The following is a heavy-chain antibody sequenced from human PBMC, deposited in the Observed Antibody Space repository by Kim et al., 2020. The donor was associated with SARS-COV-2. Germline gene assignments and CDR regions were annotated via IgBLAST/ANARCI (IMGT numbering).Heavy chain of an antibody. V-gene: IGHV3-30*03. CDR3: ALPLFGDKARWLGGLYYFDY. J-gene: IGHJ4*02. CDR1: GFTFSSYG. CDR2: ISYDGSNK. Sequence: GGSLRLSCAASGFTFSSYGMHWVRQAPGKGLEWVAVISYDGSNKYYADSVKGRFTISRDNSKNTLYLQMNSLRAEDTAVYYCALPLFGDKARWLGGLYYFDYWGQGTLVTVSS. D-gene: IGHD3-10*01.